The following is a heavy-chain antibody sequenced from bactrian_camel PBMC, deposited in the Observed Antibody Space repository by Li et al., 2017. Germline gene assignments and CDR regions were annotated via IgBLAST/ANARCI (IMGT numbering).Heavy chain of an antibody. CDR3: AADRRYGIRKVLASTVLSFPD. Sequence: QVQLVESGGGSVQAGGSLRLSCAASGYTDSRYCMGWFRQAPGKEGEGVAAIASDGVPDYADSVKGRFTISEDCAENTLYLQMNALKPEDTAMYYCAADRRYGIRKVLASTVLSFPDSGQGTQVTVS. J-gene: IGHJ4*01. V-gene: IGHV3S53*01. CDR1: GYTDSRYC. CDR2: IASDGVP. D-gene: IGHD6*01.